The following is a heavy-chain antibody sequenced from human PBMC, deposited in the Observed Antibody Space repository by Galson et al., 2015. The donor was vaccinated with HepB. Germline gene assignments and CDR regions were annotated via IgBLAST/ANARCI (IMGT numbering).Heavy chain of an antibody. J-gene: IGHJ6*02. CDR3: AKDGPDSSGWYVIHFYYAMDV. Sequence: SLRLSCAASGFTFSSYAMHWVRQAPGKGLEWVAVISFEGGNKYYADSVKGRFTISRDNSKNTLYLQMNSLRAEDTAVYYCAKDGPDSSGWYVIHFYYAMDVWGQGTTVTVSS. CDR1: GFTFSSYA. V-gene: IGHV3-30*18. D-gene: IGHD6-19*01. CDR2: ISFEGGNK.